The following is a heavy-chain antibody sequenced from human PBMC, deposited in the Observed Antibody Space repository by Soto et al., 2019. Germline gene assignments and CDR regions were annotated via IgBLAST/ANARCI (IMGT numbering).Heavy chain of an antibody. CDR3: EWNLYRYGPRFDY. D-gene: IGHD5-18*01. CDR1: GGSISSYY. CDR2: IYYSGST. V-gene: IGHV4-59*01. Sequence: PSETLSLTCTVSGGSISSYYWSWIRQPPGKGLEWIGYIYYSGSTNYNPSLKSRVTISVDTSKNQFSLKLSSVTAADTAVYYCEWNLYRYGPRFDYCGQGYLVTVSS. J-gene: IGHJ4*02.